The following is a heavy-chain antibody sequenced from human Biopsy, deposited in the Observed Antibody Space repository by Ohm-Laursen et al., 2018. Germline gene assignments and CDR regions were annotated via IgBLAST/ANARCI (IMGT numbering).Heavy chain of an antibody. V-gene: IGHV3-23*01. J-gene: IGHJ4*02. CDR1: GFTFSSFA. CDR3: AKDQGYYYDRSVYYYFDY. D-gene: IGHD3-22*01. CDR2: ITSSGDTT. Sequence: SLRLSCAAAGFTFSSFAMNWVRQAPGKELEWVSAITSSGDTTYYSDSVKGRFTISRDSSKNTLHLQMNSLRAEDTAVYYCAKDQGYYYDRSVYYYFDYWGQGTLVTVSS.